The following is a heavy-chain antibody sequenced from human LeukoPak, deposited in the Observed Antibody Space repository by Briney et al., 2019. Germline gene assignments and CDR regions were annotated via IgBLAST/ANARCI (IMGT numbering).Heavy chain of an antibody. CDR2: IYYSGST. V-gene: IGHV4-59*01. Sequence: PSETLSLTCAVYGGSFSGYYWSWIRQPPGKGLEWIGYIYYSGSTNYNPSLKSRVTISVDTSKNQFSLKLSSVTAADTAVYYCATSPLDYGSGSPIDYWGQGTLVTVSS. J-gene: IGHJ4*02. CDR3: ATSPLDYGSGSPIDY. D-gene: IGHD3-10*01. CDR1: GGSFSGYY.